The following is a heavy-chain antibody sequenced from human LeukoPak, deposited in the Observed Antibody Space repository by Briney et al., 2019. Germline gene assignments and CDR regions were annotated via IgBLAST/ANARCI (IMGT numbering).Heavy chain of an antibody. J-gene: IGHJ4*02. CDR3: SSLAMIRGVMPFDY. CDR1: GFTFSDAW. Sequence: PGGSLRLSCAASGFTFSDAWMSWVRQAPGKGLEWVGRIKSKTDGGTIDYAAPVKGRFTISRDDSKNTLYLQMNSLKSEDTAVYYCSSLAMIRGVMPFDYWGQGTLVTASS. D-gene: IGHD3-10*01. CDR2: IKSKTDGGTI. V-gene: IGHV3-15*01.